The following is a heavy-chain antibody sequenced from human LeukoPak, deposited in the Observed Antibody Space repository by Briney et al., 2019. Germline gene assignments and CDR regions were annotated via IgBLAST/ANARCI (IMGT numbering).Heavy chain of an antibody. V-gene: IGHV5-51*01. CDR3: ARPHIQEYYDILTGYSPPDY. CDR1: GYSFTNYW. CDR2: IYPGDSDT. Sequence: GESLKISCKGSGYSFTNYWIGWVRQMPGKGLEWMGIIYPGDSDTRYSPSFQGQVTISADKSISTAYLQWSSLKASDTAMYYCARPHIQEYYDILTGYSPPDYWGQGTLVTVSS. J-gene: IGHJ4*02. D-gene: IGHD3-9*01.